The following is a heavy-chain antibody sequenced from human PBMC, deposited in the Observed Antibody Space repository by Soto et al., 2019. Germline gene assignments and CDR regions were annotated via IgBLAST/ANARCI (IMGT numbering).Heavy chain of an antibody. CDR2: IKQDGSEK. V-gene: IGHV3-7*01. CDR3: ARFLSAYYYDSSGYHIPFDY. Sequence: GGSLRLSCAASGFTFSSYWMSWVRQAPGKGLEWVANIKQDGSEKYYVDSVKGRFTISRDNAKNSLYLQMNSLRAEDTAVYYCARFLSAYYYDSSGYHIPFDYWGQGTLVTV. CDR1: GFTFSSYW. D-gene: IGHD3-22*01. J-gene: IGHJ4*02.